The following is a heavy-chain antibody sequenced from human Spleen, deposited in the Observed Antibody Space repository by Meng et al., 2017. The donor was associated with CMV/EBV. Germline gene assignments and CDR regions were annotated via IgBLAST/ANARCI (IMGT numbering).Heavy chain of an antibody. D-gene: IGHD6-19*01. CDR2: IKEDGIEK. V-gene: IGHV3-7*03. Sequence: GESLKISCAASGFTFSSYWMSWVRQAPGKGLEWVANIKEDGIEKYYGDSVKVRFTISRDNAKNSLYLQMNSLRAEDTAFYYCAKGGASGWYGEGVDYWGQGTLVTVSS. J-gene: IGHJ4*02. CDR1: GFTFSSYW. CDR3: AKGGASGWYGEGVDY.